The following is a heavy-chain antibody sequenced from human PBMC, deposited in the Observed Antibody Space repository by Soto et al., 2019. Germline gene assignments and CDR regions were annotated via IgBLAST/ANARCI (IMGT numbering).Heavy chain of an antibody. CDR3: ASFAAGTGFGY. J-gene: IGHJ4*02. CDR1: GGSFSGYY. CDR2: INHSGST. Sequence: SETLSLTCAVYGGSFSGYYWSWIRQPPGKGLEWIGEINHSGSTNYNPSLKSRVTISVDTSKNQFSLKLSSVTAADTAVYYCASFAAGTGFGYWGQGTLVTVSS. V-gene: IGHV4-34*01. D-gene: IGHD6-13*01.